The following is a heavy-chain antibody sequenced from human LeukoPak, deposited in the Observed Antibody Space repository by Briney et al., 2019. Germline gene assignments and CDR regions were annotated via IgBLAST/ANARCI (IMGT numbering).Heavy chain of an antibody. V-gene: IGHV4-4*07. J-gene: IGHJ6*03. CDR1: GRSISSYY. D-gene: IGHD3-10*01. CDR2: IYTSGST. Sequence: PSETLSLTCTVSGRSISSYYWSWIRQPAGKGLERIGRIYTSGSTNYNPSLKSRVTMSVDTSKNQFSLKLSSVTAADTAVYYCARDLYGSGSYYYYYYMDVWGKGTTVTVSS. CDR3: ARDLYGSGSYYYYYYMDV.